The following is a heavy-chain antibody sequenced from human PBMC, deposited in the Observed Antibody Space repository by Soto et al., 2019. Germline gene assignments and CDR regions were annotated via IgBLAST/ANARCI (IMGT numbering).Heavy chain of an antibody. CDR2: IIPIFGTA. CDR3: SSGGEYGGFDY. Sequence: ASVKVSCKASGGTFSSYAISWVRQAPGQGLEWMGGIIPIFGTANYAQKFQGRVKITADKSTSTAYMELSSLRSEDTAVYYCSSGGEYGGFDYWGQGNLVTVSS. V-gene: IGHV1-69*06. J-gene: IGHJ4*02. D-gene: IGHD2-21*01. CDR1: GGTFSSYA.